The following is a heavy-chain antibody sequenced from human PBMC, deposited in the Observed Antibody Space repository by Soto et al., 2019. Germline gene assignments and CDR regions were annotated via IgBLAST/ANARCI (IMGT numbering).Heavy chain of an antibody. CDR1: GFTFSSFG. CDR2: ISYDGSNK. J-gene: IGHJ4*02. Sequence: GGSLRLSCAASGFTFSSFGMHWVRQAPGKGLEWVTVISYDGSNKYYADSVKGRFTISRDNSKNTLSLQMNSLRAGDTAVYYCAKDRSGSSGPGLDYWGQGTLVTVSS. CDR3: AKDRSGSSGPGLDY. D-gene: IGHD1-26*01. V-gene: IGHV3-30*18.